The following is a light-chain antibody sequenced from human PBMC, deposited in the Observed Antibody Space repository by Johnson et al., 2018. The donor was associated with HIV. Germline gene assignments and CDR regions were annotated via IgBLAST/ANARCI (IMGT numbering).Light chain of an antibody. CDR3: GTLGV. V-gene: IGLV1-51*02. CDR2: ENN. Sequence: QSVLTQPPSVSAAAGQKVTISCSGSSSNIGNNYVSWYQHLPGTAPKLLIYENNKRPSEIPDRFSGSKSGTSATLGITELQSGDEADYYCGTLGVFGTGTKVTVL. J-gene: IGLJ1*01. CDR1: SSNIGNNY.